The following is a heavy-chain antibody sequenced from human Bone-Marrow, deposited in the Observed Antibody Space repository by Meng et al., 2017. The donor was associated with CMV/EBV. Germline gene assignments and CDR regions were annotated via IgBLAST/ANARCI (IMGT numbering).Heavy chain of an antibody. D-gene: IGHD1-7*01. J-gene: IGHJ4*02. CDR2: IYHSGST. Sequence: SETLSLTCTVSGYSISSGYYWGWIRQPPGKGLEWIGSIYHSGSTYYNPSLKSRVTISVDTSKNQFSLKLSSVTAADTAVYYCARQTGTTFYVYWGQGTLVTVSS. V-gene: IGHV4-38-2*02. CDR1: GYSISSGYY. CDR3: ARQTGTTFYVY.